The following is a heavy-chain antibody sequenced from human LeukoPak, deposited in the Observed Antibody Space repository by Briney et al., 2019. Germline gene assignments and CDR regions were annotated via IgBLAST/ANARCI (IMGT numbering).Heavy chain of an antibody. CDR3: AKDLDSTDLYDNAD. J-gene: IGHJ1*01. Sequence: GGSLRLSCVASGFTFSRYAMNWVRQTPGKGLEWVSLIGTNEQRTHYADSVKGRFTISRDNSKNTLFLQMNGLRAEDTAVYYCAKDLDSTDLYDNADWGQGTLVTVSS. V-gene: IGHV3-23*01. CDR2: IGTNEQRT. CDR1: GFTFSRYA. D-gene: IGHD6-19*01.